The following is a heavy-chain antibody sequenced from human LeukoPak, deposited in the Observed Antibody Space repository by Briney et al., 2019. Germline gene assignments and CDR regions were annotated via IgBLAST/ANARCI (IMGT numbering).Heavy chain of an antibody. Sequence: PGGPLRLSCAASGFTFSSYWMHWVRQAPGKGLVWVSRVNPQGTATTYTDSVKGRFTISRDNAKDALHLQLDNLRAEDTAVYYCARARWSSTGWFLGYWRQGTLVTVSS. CDR1: GFTFSSYW. D-gene: IGHD6-19*01. V-gene: IGHV3-74*03. J-gene: IGHJ4*02. CDR2: VNPQGTAT. CDR3: ARARWSSTGWFLGY.